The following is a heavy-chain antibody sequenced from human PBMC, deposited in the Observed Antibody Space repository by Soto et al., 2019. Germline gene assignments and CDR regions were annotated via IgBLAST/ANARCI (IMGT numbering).Heavy chain of an antibody. CDR3: ARWGSRGHRQNDEYYFDY. CDR2: IYYSGST. Sequence: SETLSLTCTVSGGSISSYYWSWIRQPPGKGLEWIGYIYYSGSTNYNPSLKSRVTISVDTSKNQFSLKLSSVTAADTAVYYCARWGSRGHRQNDEYYFDYWGQGTLVTVSS. D-gene: IGHD1-1*01. V-gene: IGHV4-59*01. CDR1: GGSISSYY. J-gene: IGHJ4*02.